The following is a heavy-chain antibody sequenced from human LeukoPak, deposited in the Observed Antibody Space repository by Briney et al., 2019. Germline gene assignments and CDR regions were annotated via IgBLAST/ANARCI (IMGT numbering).Heavy chain of an antibody. D-gene: IGHD4-11*01. CDR1: GGSISSSSYY. J-gene: IGHJ6*03. V-gene: IGHV4-39*07. CDR3: ARWPRERNRITVTNYYYYMDV. Sequence: SETLSLTCTVSGGSISSSSYYWGWIRQPPGKGLEWIGSIYYSGSTYYNPSLKSRVTISVDTSKNQFSLKLSSVTAADTAVYYCARWPRERNRITVTNYYYYMDVWGRGTTVTVSS. CDR2: IYYSGST.